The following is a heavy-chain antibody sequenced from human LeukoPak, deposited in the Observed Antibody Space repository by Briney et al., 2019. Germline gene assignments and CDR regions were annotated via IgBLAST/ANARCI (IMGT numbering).Heavy chain of an antibody. CDR3: AKEGPSPGTMPGYFDY. Sequence: ASVKVSCKASGYTFTGYYMHWVRQAPGQGLEWMGWINPNSGGTNYAQKLQGRVTMTTDTSTSTAYMELRSLRSDDTAVYYCAKEGPSPGTMPGYFDYWGQGTLVTVSS. D-gene: IGHD1-26*01. CDR1: GYTFTGYY. CDR2: INPNSGGT. V-gene: IGHV1-2*02. J-gene: IGHJ4*02.